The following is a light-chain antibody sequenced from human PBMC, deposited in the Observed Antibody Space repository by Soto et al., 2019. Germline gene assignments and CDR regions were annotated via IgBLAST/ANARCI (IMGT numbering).Light chain of an antibody. J-gene: IGKJ5*01. CDR3: QQYNNWTPIT. Sequence: SPSALSESPRARAPLSCGASQSVSSNLAWYQQNSGQAPRLLIYGASTRATGIPARFSGSGSGTEFTLTISSLQSEDFAVYYCQQYNNWTPITLGQGTRLEIK. CDR2: GAS. V-gene: IGKV3-15*01. CDR1: QSVSSN.